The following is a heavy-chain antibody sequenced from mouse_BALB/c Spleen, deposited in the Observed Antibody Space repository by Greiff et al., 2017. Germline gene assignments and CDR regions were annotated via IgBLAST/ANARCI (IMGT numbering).Heavy chain of an antibody. CDR2: ISSGGSYT. J-gene: IGHJ4*01. Sequence: EVNVVESGGGLVKPGGSLKLSCAASGFTFSSYTMSWVRQTPEKRLEWVATISSGGSYTYYPDSVKGRFTISRDNAKNTLYLQMSSLKSEDTAMYYCTRDGYYAMDYWGQGTSVTVSS. V-gene: IGHV5-6-4*01. CDR1: GFTFSSYT. CDR3: TRDGYYAMDY.